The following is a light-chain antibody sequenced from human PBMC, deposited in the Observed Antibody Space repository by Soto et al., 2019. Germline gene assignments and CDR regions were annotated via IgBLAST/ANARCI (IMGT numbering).Light chain of an antibody. V-gene: IGKV1-5*03. CDR1: QSISSY. Sequence: DIQMTQSPSSLSASVGDRVTITCRASQSISSYLNWYQQKPGKSPKLLIYKASTLKSGVPSRFSGSGSGTEFTLTISSLQSEDFAVYYCQQYNNWPLTVGGGTKVDI. CDR3: QQYNNWPLT. J-gene: IGKJ4*01. CDR2: KAS.